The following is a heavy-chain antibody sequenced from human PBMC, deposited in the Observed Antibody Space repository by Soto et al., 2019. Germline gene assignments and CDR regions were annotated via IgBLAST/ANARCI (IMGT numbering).Heavy chain of an antibody. J-gene: IGHJ4*02. V-gene: IGHV3-15*01. CDR1: GFTFSNAW. CDR2: IKSKTDGGTT. D-gene: IGHD3-16*02. Sequence: EVQLVESGGGLVKPGGSLRLSCAASGFTFSNAWMSWVRQGPGKGLEWVGRIKSKTDGGTTDYAAPVKGRFTISRDDSKNTLYLQMNSLKTEDTAVYYCTTDRYYDYIWGSYRWDYWGQGTLVTVSS. CDR3: TTDRYYDYIWGSYRWDY.